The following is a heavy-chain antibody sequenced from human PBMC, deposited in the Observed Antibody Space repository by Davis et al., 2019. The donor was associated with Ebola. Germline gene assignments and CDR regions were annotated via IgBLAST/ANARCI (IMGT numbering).Heavy chain of an antibody. CDR3: AKETGVSGSTYESFLDI. Sequence: GESLKISCAASGFPLRNYCMHWVRQAPGKGQEWDAVLSFDGILQYYPDPVKGRFTISRDNPDNTMSLQMNSLRNEDTALYYCAKETGVSGSTYESFLDIWGEGTLVTVSS. D-gene: IGHD1-26*01. CDR2: LSFDGILQ. CDR1: GFPLRNYC. V-gene: IGHV3-30*18. J-gene: IGHJ1*01.